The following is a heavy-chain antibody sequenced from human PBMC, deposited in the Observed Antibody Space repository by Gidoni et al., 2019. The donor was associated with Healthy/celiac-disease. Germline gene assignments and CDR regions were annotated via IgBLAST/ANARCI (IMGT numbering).Heavy chain of an antibody. D-gene: IGHD3-22*01. Sequence: QVQLQESGPGLVKPSGTLSLTCAVAGGSISSSNWWSGVRQPPGKGLEWIGEIYHSGRTNSNPSLKSRVTISVDKSKNQFSLKLSSVTSADTAVYYCARARTYYYDSSGYYYGSDWYFDLWGRGTLVTVSS. V-gene: IGHV4-4*02. J-gene: IGHJ2*01. CDR2: IYHSGRT. CDR1: GGSISSSNW. CDR3: ARARTYYYDSSGYYYGSDWYFDL.